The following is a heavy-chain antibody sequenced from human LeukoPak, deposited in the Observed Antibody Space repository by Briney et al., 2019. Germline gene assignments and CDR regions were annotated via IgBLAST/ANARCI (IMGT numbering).Heavy chain of an antibody. CDR1: GGSVSSSSYY. CDR3: ARWPGSPDY. J-gene: IGHJ4*02. Sequence: PSETLSLTCTVSGGSVSSSSYYWGWIRQPPGKGLEWIGSIYYSGSTYYNPSLKSRVTISVDTSKNQFSLKLSSVTAADTAVYYCARWPGSPDYWGQGTLVTVSS. CDR2: IYYSGST. D-gene: IGHD3-10*01. V-gene: IGHV4-39*01.